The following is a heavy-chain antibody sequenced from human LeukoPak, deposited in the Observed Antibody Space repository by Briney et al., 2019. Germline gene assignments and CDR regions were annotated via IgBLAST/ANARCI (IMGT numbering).Heavy chain of an antibody. D-gene: IGHD3-10*01. Sequence: GGSLRLSCAASGFTFSSYAMSWVRQAPGKGLEWVSAISGSGGSTYYADSVKGRFTISRDNSKNTLYLQMNSLRAEDTAVYYCARDEDYYGSGSYFDYWGQGTLVTVSS. CDR1: GFTFSSYA. CDR3: ARDEDYYGSGSYFDY. J-gene: IGHJ4*02. V-gene: IGHV3-23*01. CDR2: ISGSGGST.